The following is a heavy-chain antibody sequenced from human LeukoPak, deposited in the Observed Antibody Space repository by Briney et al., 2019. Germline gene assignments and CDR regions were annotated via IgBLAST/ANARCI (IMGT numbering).Heavy chain of an antibody. Sequence: SETLSLTCAVSGGSISSSSYYWGWIRQPPGKGLEWIGSIYYSGSTYYNPSLKGRVTISVDTSKNQFSLKLSSVTAADTAVYYCARTGGRRYSGSSNWGQGTLVTVSS. J-gene: IGHJ4*02. CDR2: IYYSGST. V-gene: IGHV4-39*07. D-gene: IGHD1-26*01. CDR1: GGSISSSSYY. CDR3: ARTGGRRYSGSSN.